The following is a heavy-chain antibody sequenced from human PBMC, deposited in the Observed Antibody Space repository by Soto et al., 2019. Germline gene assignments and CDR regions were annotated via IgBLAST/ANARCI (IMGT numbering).Heavy chain of an antibody. J-gene: IGHJ6*02. D-gene: IGHD6-6*01. Sequence: ASVKVSCKASGGTFSSFTISWVRQAPGQGLEWMGGIIPIYGTANYAQKFQGRVTITADASTRTAYMELNSLRPEDTALYYCARATSSPRHYYFGMDVWGQGTAVTVSS. CDR2: IIPIYGTA. CDR1: GGTFSSFT. V-gene: IGHV1-69*13. CDR3: ARATSSPRHYYFGMDV.